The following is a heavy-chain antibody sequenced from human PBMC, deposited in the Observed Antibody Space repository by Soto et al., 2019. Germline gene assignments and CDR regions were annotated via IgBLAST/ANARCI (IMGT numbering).Heavy chain of an antibody. CDR3: ARHHVRGRTIAGAAEF. D-gene: IGHD1-26*01. V-gene: IGHV4-34*01. Sequence: SETLSLTCAVYGGSLSGYYWSWIRQPPGKALEWIGEFNHSGDTNYNPSLKSRVTISADTSKNQVFLNLSSVTAADTAMYYCARHHVRGRTIAGAAEFWGQGTLVTVSS. CDR2: FNHSGDT. J-gene: IGHJ4*02. CDR1: GGSLSGYY.